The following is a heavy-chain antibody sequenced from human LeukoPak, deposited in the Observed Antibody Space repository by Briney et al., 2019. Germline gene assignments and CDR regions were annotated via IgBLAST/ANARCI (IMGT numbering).Heavy chain of an antibody. CDR1: GYSFTSYW. D-gene: IGHD3-22*01. V-gene: IGHV5-51*01. CDR3: ARSNLYYYDSRGYYFDY. Sequence: GESLKTSCKGSGYSFTSYWIGWVRQMPGKGLEWMGIIYPGDSDTRYSPSFQGQVTISADKSISTAYLQWSSLKASDTAMYYCARSNLYYYDSRGYYFDYWGQGTLVTVSS. CDR2: IYPGDSDT. J-gene: IGHJ4*02.